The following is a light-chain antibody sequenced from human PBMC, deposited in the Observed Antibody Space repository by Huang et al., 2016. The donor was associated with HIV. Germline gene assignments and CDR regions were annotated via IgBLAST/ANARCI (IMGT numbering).Light chain of an antibody. CDR2: CAS. V-gene: IGKV1-39*01. CDR1: QKINTY. J-gene: IGKJ1*01. Sequence: DIQMTQSPTSLSASAGNTVTIACRANQKINTYLNWDQQKPGEAPKLLIYCASSLPSGVTSRFSGSGSGTDFTLTISSLQREDLATYYCQQSYTTPRTFGQGTKVEIK. CDR3: QQSYTTPRT.